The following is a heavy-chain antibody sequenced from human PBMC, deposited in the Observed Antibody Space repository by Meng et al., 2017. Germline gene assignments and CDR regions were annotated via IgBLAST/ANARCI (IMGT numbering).Heavy chain of an antibody. CDR1: GYTFTSYA. J-gene: IGHJ5*02. V-gene: IGHV1-3*01. CDR3: ARDKLKTFDP. Sequence: QGQLVQSGSEVKKPWASVKVSCKASGYTFTSYAMHWVRQAPGQRLEWMGWINAGNGNTKYSQKFQGRVTITRDTSASTAYMELSSLRSEDTAVYYCARDKLKTFDPWGQGTLVTVSS. CDR2: INAGNGNT.